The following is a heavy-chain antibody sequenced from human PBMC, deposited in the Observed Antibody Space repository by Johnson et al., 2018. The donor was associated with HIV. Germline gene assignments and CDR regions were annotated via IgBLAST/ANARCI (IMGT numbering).Heavy chain of an antibody. CDR2: IYSGGST. D-gene: IGHD3-3*01. V-gene: IGHV3-53*01. J-gene: IGHJ3*01. Sequence: VQLVESGGGLIQPGGSLRLSCAASGFTVSSNYMSWVRQAPGKGLEWVSVIYSGGSTYYADSVKGRFTISRDNSKNTLYLQMNSLRAEDKAVYYCAKDLGGSKTDEVGTDYYEFCNSYPVQDPRVVGGTFDVWGQGTMVTVSS. CDR3: AKDLGGSKTDEVGTDYYEFCNSYPVQDPRVVGGTFDV. CDR1: GFTVSSNY.